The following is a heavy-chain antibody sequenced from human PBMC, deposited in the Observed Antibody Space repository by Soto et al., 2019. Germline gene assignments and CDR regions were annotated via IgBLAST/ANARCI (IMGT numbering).Heavy chain of an antibody. CDR2: IYPGDSDT. J-gene: IGHJ4*02. Sequence: GESLKISCKGSGYSFSSEWIGWVRQMPGKGLEWMGIIYPGDSDTKYSPSFEAQVTMSVDKSIDTAYLHWSSLEASDTAMYYCARLKGGVGHHAFAYRGPGTLVTVSS. CDR1: GYSFSSEW. CDR3: ARLKGGVGHHAFAY. V-gene: IGHV5-51*01. D-gene: IGHD1-26*01.